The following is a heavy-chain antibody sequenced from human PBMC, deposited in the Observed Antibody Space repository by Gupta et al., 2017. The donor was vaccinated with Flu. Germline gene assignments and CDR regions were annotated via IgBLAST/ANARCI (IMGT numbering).Heavy chain of an antibody. J-gene: IGHJ4*02. V-gene: IGHV3-15*01. CDR2: IKSKTDGGTT. CDR1: GFTFSNAW. Sequence: EVQLVESGGGLVKPGGSLRLSCAASGFTFSNAWMSWVRQAPGKGLEWVGRIKSKTDGGTTDYAAPVKGRFTISRDDSKNTLYLQMNSLKTEDTAVYYCTTDLGGILWWWLLSAEGSGDYWGQGTLVTVSS. D-gene: IGHD2-21*02. CDR3: TTDLGGILWWWLLSAEGSGDY.